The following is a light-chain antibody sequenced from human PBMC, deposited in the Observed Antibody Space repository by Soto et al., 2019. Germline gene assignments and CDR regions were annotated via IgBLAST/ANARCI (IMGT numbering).Light chain of an antibody. CDR2: DAS. J-gene: IGKJ4*01. Sequence: VHMTQSPSSLSASVGYRVTIVCQASQDISNYLNWYQQKQGKAPKLLIYDASNLETGVPSRFSGSGYGTDFNFTISSLQPEDIATYYCQQYDNLPLTFGGGTKVDIK. CDR3: QQYDNLPLT. CDR1: QDISNY. V-gene: IGKV1-33*01.